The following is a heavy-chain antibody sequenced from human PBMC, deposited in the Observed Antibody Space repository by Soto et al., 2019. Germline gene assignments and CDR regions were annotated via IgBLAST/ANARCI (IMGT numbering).Heavy chain of an antibody. J-gene: IGHJ4*02. D-gene: IGHD7-27*01. CDR2: IGTAGDK. V-gene: IGHV3-13*01. CDR3: TRGALGFDY. Sequence: EVQLVESGGDLVQPGGSLSLSFAAPEFPFSGSEMPGVRQATEKGLEWSSGIGTAGDKYYVGPVGGRFTVSRENAKNSLYLQMNSLRAGDTAVYYCTRGALGFDYWGQGTLVTVSS. CDR1: EFPFSGSE.